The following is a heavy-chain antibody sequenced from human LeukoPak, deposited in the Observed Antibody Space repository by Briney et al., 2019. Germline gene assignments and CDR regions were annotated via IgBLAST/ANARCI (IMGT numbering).Heavy chain of an antibody. V-gene: IGHV3-9*01. D-gene: IGHD6-13*01. CDR3: ARAPSDPIALDY. CDR2: ISWNSGSI. J-gene: IGHJ4*02. Sequence: GGSLRLSCAASGFTFDDYAMHWVRQAPGKGLGWVSGISWNSGSIGYADSVKGRFTISRDNAKNSLYLQMNSLRAEDTALYYCARAPSDPIALDYWGQGTLVTVSS. CDR1: GFTFDDYA.